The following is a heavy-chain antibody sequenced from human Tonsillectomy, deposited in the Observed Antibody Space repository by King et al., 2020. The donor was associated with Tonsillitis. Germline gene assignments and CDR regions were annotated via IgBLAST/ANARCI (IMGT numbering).Heavy chain of an antibody. CDR3: ARTNQNIAARAYYFDY. CDR1: GYSFTSYW. J-gene: IGHJ4*02. D-gene: IGHD6-6*01. V-gene: IGHV5-51*01. Sequence: QLVQSGAEVKKPGESLKISCKGSGYSFTSYWIGWVRQMPGKGLEWMGIIYPGDSDTRYSPSFQGQVTISADKSISTPYLQWSSLKASETAMYYCARTNQNIAARAYYFDYWGQGTLVTVSS. CDR2: IYPGDSDT.